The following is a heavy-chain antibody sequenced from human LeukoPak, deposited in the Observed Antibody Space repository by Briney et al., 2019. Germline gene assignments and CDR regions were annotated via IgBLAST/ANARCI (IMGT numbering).Heavy chain of an antibody. CDR2: IGTSGSPI. Sequence: GGSLRLSCAASGFTFSTYEMNWVRQAPGKGLEWVSYIGTSGSPIYYADSVKGRFTISRDNAKNSLYLQMNSLRAEDTAVYYCAKWGRTYDILTGYSYWGQGTLVTVSS. CDR3: AKWGRTYDILTGYSY. CDR1: GFTFSTYE. V-gene: IGHV3-48*03. D-gene: IGHD3-9*01. J-gene: IGHJ4*02.